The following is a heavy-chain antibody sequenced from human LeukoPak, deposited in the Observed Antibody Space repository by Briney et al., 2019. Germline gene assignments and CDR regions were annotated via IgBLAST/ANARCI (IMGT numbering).Heavy chain of an antibody. CDR3: ARGGDSYYYDSSGYSHSPYFQH. CDR1: GGSISSNSYY. Sequence: SETLSLTCTVSGGSISSNSYYWGWIRQPPGKGLKWIGSIYYSGSTYYNPSLKSRVTISVDTSKNQFSLKLSSVTAADTAVYYCARGGDSYYYDSSGYSHSPYFQHWGQGTLVTVSS. D-gene: IGHD3-22*01. J-gene: IGHJ1*01. CDR2: IYYSGST. V-gene: IGHV4-39*07.